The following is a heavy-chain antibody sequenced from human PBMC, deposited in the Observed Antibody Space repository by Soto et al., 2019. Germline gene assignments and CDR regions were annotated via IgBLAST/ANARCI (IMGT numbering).Heavy chain of an antibody. CDR3: ARGLILWFGELSRRGGYFYYIDV. V-gene: IGHV4-34*01. Sequence: QVQLQQWGAGLLKPSETLSLTCAVYGGYFSGYQWHWIRQTPGKGLEWIGEINKSGDINYNPSLKVRVTILLDTPKKQISLRMGAVTAADSAVYYGARGLILWFGELSRRGGYFYYIDVWGKGTTATGSS. CDR1: GGYFSGYQ. D-gene: IGHD3-10*01. J-gene: IGHJ6*03. CDR2: INKSGDI.